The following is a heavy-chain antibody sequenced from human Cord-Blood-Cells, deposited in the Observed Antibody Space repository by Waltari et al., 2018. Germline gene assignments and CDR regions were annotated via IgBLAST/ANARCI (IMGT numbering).Heavy chain of an antibody. CDR3: AGLRGLYSSFDY. J-gene: IGHJ4*02. CDR1: GYTFTGYY. Sequence: QVQLVQSGAEVKKPGASVKVSCKASGYTFTGYYMHWVRQAPGQGLEWMGWINPNGGGTNYAQKFQGRVTMTRDTSISTAYMELSRLRSDDTAVYYCAGLRGLYSSFDYWGQGTLVTVSS. V-gene: IGHV1-2*02. CDR2: INPNGGGT. D-gene: IGHD6-13*01.